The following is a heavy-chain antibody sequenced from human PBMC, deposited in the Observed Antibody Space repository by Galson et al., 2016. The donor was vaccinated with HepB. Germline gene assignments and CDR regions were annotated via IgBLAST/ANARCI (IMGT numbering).Heavy chain of an antibody. CDR3: ARGSYGVTTMRRHYYFDS. V-gene: IGHV6-1*01. CDR1: GDSVSSHSAA. J-gene: IGHJ4*02. D-gene: IGHD4-11*01. CDR2: TYYRSKWFN. Sequence: CAISGDSVSSHSAAWSWIRQSPSRGLEWLGRTYYRSKWFNDYSLSVKSRITINPDTSKNQFSLQLNSVTPDDTAVYYCARGSYGVTTMRRHYYFDSWGQGTLVAVSS.